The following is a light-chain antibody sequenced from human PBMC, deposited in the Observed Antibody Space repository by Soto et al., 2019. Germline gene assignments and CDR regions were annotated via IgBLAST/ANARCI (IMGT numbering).Light chain of an antibody. CDR3: QQRSNWPGIT. CDR1: QNIGKK. V-gene: IGKV3-11*01. Sequence: EIVMTQSPATLSVSPGERATLSCRASQNIGKKLAWYQQKSGQAPRLLIYGASTRATGVPARFSGSGSGTDFTLTISSLEPEDFAVYYCQQRSNWPGITFGQGTRLEIK. J-gene: IGKJ5*01. CDR2: GAS.